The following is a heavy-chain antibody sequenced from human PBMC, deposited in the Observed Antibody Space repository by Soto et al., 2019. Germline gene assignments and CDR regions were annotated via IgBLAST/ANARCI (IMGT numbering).Heavy chain of an antibody. CDR2: IIPIFGTA. CDR3: ARDPLYSSGWRASNWFDP. J-gene: IGHJ5*02. Sequence: QVQLVQSGAEVKKPGSSVKVSCKASGGTFSSYAISWVRQAPGQGLEWMGGIIPIFGTANYAQKFQGRGTITADESTSTAYMELSSLRSEDTAVYYCARDPLYSSGWRASNWFDPWGQGTLVTVSS. V-gene: IGHV1-69*01. CDR1: GGTFSSYA. D-gene: IGHD6-19*01.